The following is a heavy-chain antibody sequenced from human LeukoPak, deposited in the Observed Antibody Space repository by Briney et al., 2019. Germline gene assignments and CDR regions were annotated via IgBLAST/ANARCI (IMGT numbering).Heavy chain of an antibody. J-gene: IGHJ4*02. D-gene: IGHD6-13*01. CDR1: GFTFSSYA. V-gene: IGHV3-23*01. CDR2: ICDSGGRT. CDR3: ARRNLIAAASASYFDY. Sequence: GRSLRLSCAASGFTFSSYAMSWVRQAPGGGLEWVSTICDSGGRTYYADSVTGRFTISRDNSKNTLDLQMNSLRAEDAAIYYCARRNLIAAASASYFDYWGQGTLVTVSS.